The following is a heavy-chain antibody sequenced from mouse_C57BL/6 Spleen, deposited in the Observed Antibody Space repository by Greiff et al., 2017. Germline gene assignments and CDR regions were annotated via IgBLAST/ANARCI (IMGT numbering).Heavy chain of an antibody. CDR1: GYTFTSYW. J-gene: IGHJ4*01. Sequence: QVQLKQPGAELVMPGASVKLSCKASGYTFTSYWMHWVKQRPGQGLEWIGEIDPSDSYTNYNQKFKGKSTLTVDKSSSTAYMQLSSLTSEDSAVYYCARSGPRGAMDYWGQGTSVTVSS. CDR2: IDPSDSYT. V-gene: IGHV1-69*01. D-gene: IGHD1-3*01. CDR3: ARSGPRGAMDY.